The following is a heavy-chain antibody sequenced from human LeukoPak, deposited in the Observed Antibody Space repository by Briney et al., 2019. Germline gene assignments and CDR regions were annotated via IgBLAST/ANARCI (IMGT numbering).Heavy chain of an antibody. CDR2: IIPIFGTA. CDR1: GGTFSSYA. V-gene: IGHV1-69*06. Sequence: SVKVSCKASGGTFSSYAISWVRQAPGQGLEWMGGIIPIFGTANYAQKFQGGVTITADKSTSTAYMELSSLRSEDTAVYYCARGPITMIVFDYWGQGTLVTVSS. CDR3: ARGPITMIVFDY. D-gene: IGHD3-22*01. J-gene: IGHJ4*02.